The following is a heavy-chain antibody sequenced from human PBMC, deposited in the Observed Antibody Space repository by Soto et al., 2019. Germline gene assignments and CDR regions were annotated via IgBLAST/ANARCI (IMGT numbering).Heavy chain of an antibody. D-gene: IGHD5-12*01. CDR3: ARVKATLYRDYYFDY. Sequence: SETLSLTCTVSGDSIRSGNHYWSWIRQPPGKGLEWIGYIYYTGSTYYSPSLKSRASMSMDTSKNLFSLGLRSLTAADTAVYFCARVKATLYRDYYFDYWGQGTLVTVS. V-gene: IGHV4-30-4*01. CDR1: GDSIRSGNHY. J-gene: IGHJ4*02. CDR2: IYYTGST.